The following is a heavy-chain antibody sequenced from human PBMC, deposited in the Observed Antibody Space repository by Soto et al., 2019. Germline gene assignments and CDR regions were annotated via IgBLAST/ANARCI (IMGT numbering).Heavy chain of an antibody. CDR3: ARDTSEVMTADYYYGMDV. J-gene: IGHJ6*02. Sequence: GGSLRLSCAASGFTFSSYDMHWVRQATGKGLEWVSAIGTAGDTYYPGSVKGRFTISRENAKNSLYLQMNSLRAGDTAVYYCARDTSEVMTADYYYGMDVWGQGTTVTVYS. CDR2: IGTAGDT. D-gene: IGHD2-21*01. V-gene: IGHV3-13*01. CDR1: GFTFSSYD.